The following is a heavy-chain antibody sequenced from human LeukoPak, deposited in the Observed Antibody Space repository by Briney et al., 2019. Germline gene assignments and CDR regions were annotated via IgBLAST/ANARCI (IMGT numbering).Heavy chain of an antibody. D-gene: IGHD3-10*01. Sequence: SETLSLTCTVSGYSISSGYYWGWIRQPPGKGLEWIGSIYHSGSTYYNPPLKSRVTISVDTSKNQFSLKLSSVTAADTAVYYCARGSYYYGSGGGQNWFDPWGQGTLVTVSS. CDR2: IYHSGST. J-gene: IGHJ5*02. CDR1: GYSISSGYY. V-gene: IGHV4-38-2*02. CDR3: ARGSYYYGSGGGQNWFDP.